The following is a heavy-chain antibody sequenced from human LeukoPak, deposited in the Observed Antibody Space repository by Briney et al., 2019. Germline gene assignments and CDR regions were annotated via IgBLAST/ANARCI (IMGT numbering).Heavy chain of an antibody. CDR3: AKDTALAAVGSLHH. Sequence: GGSLRLSCAASGFTVSSYYMSWVRQAPGKGLEWVSAIGGSGRSTYYADSVRGRFTISRDNSKNTLYLQMSSLRAEDSAVYYCAKDTALAAVGSLHHWGQGTLVTVSS. CDR2: IGGSGRST. J-gene: IGHJ1*01. V-gene: IGHV3-23*01. CDR1: GFTVSSYY. D-gene: IGHD6-19*01.